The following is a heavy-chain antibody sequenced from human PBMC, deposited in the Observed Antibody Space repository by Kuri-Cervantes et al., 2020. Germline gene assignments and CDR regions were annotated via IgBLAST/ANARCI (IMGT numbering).Heavy chain of an antibody. D-gene: IGHD3-22*01. CDR2: ISYDGVNK. V-gene: IGHV3-30*03. CDR1: GFSFRNYG. CDR3: ARDRNHYDSSGYYWGDLDY. Sequence: GESLKISCAASGFSFRNYGIHWVRQAPGKGLEWVAVISYDGVNKYYADSVKGRFTISRDNSKNTLYLQMNSLRAEDTAVYYCARDRNHYDSSGYYWGDLDYWGQGTLVTVSS. J-gene: IGHJ4*02.